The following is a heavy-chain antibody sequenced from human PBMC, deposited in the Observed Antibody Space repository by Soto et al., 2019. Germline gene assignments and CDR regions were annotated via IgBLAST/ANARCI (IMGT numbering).Heavy chain of an antibody. J-gene: IGHJ6*02. CDR2: IYYSGST. CDR3: ARDRAAAGHYYYYGMDV. V-gene: IGHV4-4*02. D-gene: IGHD6-13*01. CDR1: GGSISSHNW. Sequence: PSETLSLTCAVSGGSISSHNWWSWVRQPPGKGLEWIGYIYYSGSTNYNPSLKSRVTISVDTSKNQFSLKLSSVTAADTAVYYCARDRAAAGHYYYYGMDVWGQGTTVTVSS.